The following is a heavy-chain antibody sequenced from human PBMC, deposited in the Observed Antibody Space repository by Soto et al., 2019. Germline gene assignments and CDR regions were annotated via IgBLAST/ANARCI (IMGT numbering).Heavy chain of an antibody. Sequence: LRLSCAASGFTFSSYAMSWVRQAPGKGLEWVSVLSGSGGSTYYADSVKGRFTISRDNSKNTLYLQMNSLRAEDTAVYYCAKGRGDYGGGFDYWGQGTLVTAPQ. D-gene: IGHD4-17*01. CDR3: AKGRGDYGGGFDY. CDR2: LSGSGGST. J-gene: IGHJ4*02. V-gene: IGHV3-23*01. CDR1: GFTFSSYA.